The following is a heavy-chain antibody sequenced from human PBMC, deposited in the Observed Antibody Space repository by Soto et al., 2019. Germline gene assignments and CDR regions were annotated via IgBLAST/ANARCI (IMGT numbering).Heavy chain of an antibody. J-gene: IGHJ6*02. Sequence: PVKVSCKASGGSFSSYAISSVRQAPGQGLEWMGGIIPIFGTANYAQKFQGRVTITADESTSTAYMELSSLRSEDTAVYYCATGVAYCTNGVCLLLGMDVWGQGTTVTVTS. D-gene: IGHD2-8*01. CDR1: GGSFSSYA. V-gene: IGHV1-69*13. CDR3: ATGVAYCTNGVCLLLGMDV. CDR2: IIPIFGTA.